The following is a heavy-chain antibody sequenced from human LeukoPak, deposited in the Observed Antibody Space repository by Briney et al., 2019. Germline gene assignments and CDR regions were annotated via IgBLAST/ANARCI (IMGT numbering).Heavy chain of an antibody. D-gene: IGHD4-17*01. CDR2: INTNTGNP. CDR1: GYTFSSYA. V-gene: IGHV7-4-1*02. Sequence: ASVKVSCKASGYTFSSYAMNWVRQAPGQGLEWMGWINTNTGNPTYAQGFAGRFVFSLDTSVSTAYLQISSLQAEDTAVYYCARSNNDGDYLGVGFDYWGQGTLVTVSS. J-gene: IGHJ4*02. CDR3: ARSNNDGDYLGVGFDY.